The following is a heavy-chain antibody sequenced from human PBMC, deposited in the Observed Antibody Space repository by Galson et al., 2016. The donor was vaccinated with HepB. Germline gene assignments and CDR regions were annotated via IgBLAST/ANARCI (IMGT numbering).Heavy chain of an antibody. V-gene: IGHV3-30-3*01. Sequence: SLRLSCAASGFTFSSYAMHWVRQAPGKGLEWVAVISYDGSNKYYADSVKGRFTISRANSKNTLYVQMNSLRVEDTAVYYCVRLRGIAAADYWGQGTLVTVSS. J-gene: IGHJ4*02. CDR1: GFTFSSYA. CDR2: ISYDGSNK. CDR3: VRLRGIAAADY. D-gene: IGHD6-13*01.